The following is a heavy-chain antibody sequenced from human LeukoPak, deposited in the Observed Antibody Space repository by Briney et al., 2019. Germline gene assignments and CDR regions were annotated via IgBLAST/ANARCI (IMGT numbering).Heavy chain of an antibody. D-gene: IGHD2-15*01. CDR1: GYNFAHDW. CDR3: ARRYCSGGTCYFDY. CDR2: IYPADSDT. J-gene: IGHJ4*02. Sequence: GESLKISCKGSGYNFAHDWIGWVRQMPGKGLEWMGIIYPADSDTRYKPSFEGQVTISADKSISTAYLQWSSLKASDTAMYYCARRYCSGGTCYFDYWGQGTLVTVSS. V-gene: IGHV5-51*01.